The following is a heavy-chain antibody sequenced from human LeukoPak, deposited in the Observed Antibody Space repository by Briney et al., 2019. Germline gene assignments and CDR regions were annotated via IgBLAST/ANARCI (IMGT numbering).Heavy chain of an antibody. D-gene: IGHD5/OR15-5a*01. J-gene: IGHJ6*02. CDR3: ARDLRGSYGMDV. Sequence: SGGSLRLSCAASGFIFSSYGMHWVRQAPGKGLEWVAVISYDGSNKYYADSVKGRFTISRDNSKNTLYLQMNSLRAEDTAVYYCARDLRGSYGMDVWGQGTTVTVSS. CDR1: GFIFSSYG. CDR2: ISYDGSNK. V-gene: IGHV3-30*03.